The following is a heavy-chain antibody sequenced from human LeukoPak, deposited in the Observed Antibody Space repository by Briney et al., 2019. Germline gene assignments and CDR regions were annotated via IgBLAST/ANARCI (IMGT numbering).Heavy chain of an antibody. Sequence: GGSLRLSCAASGFSFSNSGMHWVRQAPGKGLEWVAFIQYDGSNKFYADSVKGRFTISRDNAKNSLYLQMNSLRAEDTAVYYCTRDPRRLDYWGQGTLVTVSS. J-gene: IGHJ4*02. CDR2: IQYDGSNK. CDR3: TRDPRRLDY. V-gene: IGHV3-30*02. CDR1: GFSFSNSG.